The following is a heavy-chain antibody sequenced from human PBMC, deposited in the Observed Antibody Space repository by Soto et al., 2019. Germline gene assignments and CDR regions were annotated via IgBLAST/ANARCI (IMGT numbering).Heavy chain of an antibody. CDR2: ISSSSSYI. CDR1: GFTFSSYS. D-gene: IGHD2-2*01. CDR3: ARVVGYCSSTSCHLYYYDYMDV. V-gene: IGHV3-21*01. Sequence: PGGSLRLSCAASGFTFSSYSMTWVLQAPGKGLEGVSSISSSSSYIYYADSVTGRFTISRDHAKNSLYLQMNSLRAEDTPVDYSARVVGYCSSTSCHLYYYDYMDVWGRGTTVTVSS. J-gene: IGHJ6*03.